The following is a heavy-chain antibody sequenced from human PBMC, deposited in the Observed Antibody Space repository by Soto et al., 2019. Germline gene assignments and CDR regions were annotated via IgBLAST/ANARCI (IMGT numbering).Heavy chain of an antibody. J-gene: IGHJ6*03. CDR2: IYYSGST. D-gene: IGHD3-3*01. CDR3: ASAPRQEWQGYYYYYYMDV. CDR1: GGSISSGGYY. Sequence: LSLTCTVSGGSISSGGYYWSWIRQHPGKGLEWIGYIYYSGSTYYNPSLKSRVTISVDTSKNQFSLKLSSVTAADTAVYYCASAPRQEWQGYYYYYYMDVWGKGTTVTVSS. V-gene: IGHV4-31*03.